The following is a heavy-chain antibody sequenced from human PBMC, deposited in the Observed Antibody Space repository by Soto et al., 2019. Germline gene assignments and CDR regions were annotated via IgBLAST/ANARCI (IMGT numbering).Heavy chain of an antibody. CDR1: GGSFSGYY. V-gene: IGHV4-34*01. J-gene: IGHJ4*02. CDR2: INHSGST. CDR3: ARGYRGRSHLQLDY. Sequence: QVQLQQWGAGLLKPSETLSLTCAVYGGSFSGYYWSWIRQPPGKGLEWIGEINHSGSTNYNPSLKSRVTISVDTSKNQFSLKLSSVTAADTAVYYCARGYRGRSHLQLDYWGQGTLVTVSS. D-gene: IGHD2-15*01.